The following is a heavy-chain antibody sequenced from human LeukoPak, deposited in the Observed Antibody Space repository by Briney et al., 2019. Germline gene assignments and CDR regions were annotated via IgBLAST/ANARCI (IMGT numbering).Heavy chain of an antibody. CDR2: INPNSGGT. D-gene: IGHD3-10*01. J-gene: IGHJ5*02. V-gene: IGHV1-2*02. CDR1: GYTFTGYY. CDR3: ARNYGSGGRGFDP. Sequence: GASVKVSCKASGYTFTGYYMHWGRQAPGQGLEWMGWINPNSGGTNYAQKFQGRVTMTRDTSISTAYMELSRLRSDDTAVYYCARNYGSGGRGFDPWGQGTLVTVSS.